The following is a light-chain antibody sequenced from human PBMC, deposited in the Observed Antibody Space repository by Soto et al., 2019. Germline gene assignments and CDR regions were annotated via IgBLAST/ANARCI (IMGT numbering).Light chain of an antibody. J-gene: IGLJ1*01. V-gene: IGLV1-47*01. CDR1: SSDVGGYNY. CDR2: RNN. Sequence: QSALTQPASVSGSPGQSITISCTGTSSDVGGYNYVYWYQQLPGTAPKLLIYRNNQRPSGVPDRFSGSKSGTSASLAISGLRSEDEADYYCAAWDDSLSEVFGTGTKVTVL. CDR3: AAWDDSLSEV.